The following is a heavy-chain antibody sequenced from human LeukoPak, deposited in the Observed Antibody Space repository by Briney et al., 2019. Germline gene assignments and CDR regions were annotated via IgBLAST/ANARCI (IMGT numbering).Heavy chain of an antibody. J-gene: IGHJ4*02. Sequence: GGSLRLSCAASGFTFSSYSTNWVRQAPGKGLEWVSYISSSSSTIYYADSVKGRFTISRDNAKNSLYLQMNSLRAEDTAVYYCARDYYDSSGYYYGWGQGTLVTVSS. D-gene: IGHD3-22*01. CDR3: ARDYYDSSGYYYG. V-gene: IGHV3-48*04. CDR1: GFTFSSYS. CDR2: ISSSSSTI.